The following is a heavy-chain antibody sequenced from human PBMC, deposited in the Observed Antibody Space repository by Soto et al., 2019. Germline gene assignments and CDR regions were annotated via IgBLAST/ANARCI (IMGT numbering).Heavy chain of an antibody. V-gene: IGHV3-33*01. Sequence: QVQLVESGGGVVQPGRSLRLSCAASGFTFSDYGMHWVRQTPGKGLEWVALIWHDGNEKYYADSAKGRFTVSRDNSKNTLYLQRSSLRAEDTALYYCASEFGQYGNYRFDPWGQGTLVAVSS. CDR2: IWHDGNEK. CDR3: ASEFGQYGNYRFDP. D-gene: IGHD3-16*01. J-gene: IGHJ5*02. CDR1: GFTFSDYG.